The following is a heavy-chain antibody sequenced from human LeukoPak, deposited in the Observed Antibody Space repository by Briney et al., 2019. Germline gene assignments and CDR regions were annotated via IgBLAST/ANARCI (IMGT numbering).Heavy chain of an antibody. D-gene: IGHD6-6*01. CDR3: ARDTGAARLWFDP. J-gene: IGHJ5*02. CDR2: INPNSGGT. V-gene: IGHV1-2*02. CDR1: GYTFTGYY. Sequence: ASVKVSCKASGYTFTGYYMHWVRQAPGQGLESMGWINPNSGGTNYAQKFQGRVTMTRDTSISTAYMELSRLRSDDTAVYYCARDTGAARLWFDPWGQGTLVTVTS.